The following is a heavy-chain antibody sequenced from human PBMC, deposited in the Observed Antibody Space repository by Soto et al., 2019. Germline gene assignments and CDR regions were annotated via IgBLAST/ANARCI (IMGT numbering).Heavy chain of an antibody. CDR1: GLTFTRHA. CDR2: ISDDGSKK. Sequence: QVQLVESGGGVVQPGRSLRLSCSTSGLTFTRHAMHWVRQVPGKGLEWVAAISDDGSKKHYVDSVKGRFSISRDKSRNTVYLQMNSLRVEDTAVYFCAGERETSCWFLSGFEYWGQGTLVTVSS. J-gene: IGHJ4*02. CDR3: AGERETSCWFLSGFEY. V-gene: IGHV3-30-3*01. D-gene: IGHD2-15*01.